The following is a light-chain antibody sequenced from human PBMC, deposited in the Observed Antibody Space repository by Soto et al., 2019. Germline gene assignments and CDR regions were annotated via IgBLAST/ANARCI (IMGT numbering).Light chain of an antibody. J-gene: IGLJ2*01. V-gene: IGLV2-8*01. CDR2: EVS. CDR3: SSSAGTKNMV. Sequence: QLVLTQPPSASGSPGQSVTISCTGTPSDVGASNYVSWYQQHPGKAPKLMISEVSKRPSGVPDRFSGSKSGNTASLTVSGLQAEDEADYYCSSSAGTKNMVFGAGTKLTVL. CDR1: PSDVGASNY.